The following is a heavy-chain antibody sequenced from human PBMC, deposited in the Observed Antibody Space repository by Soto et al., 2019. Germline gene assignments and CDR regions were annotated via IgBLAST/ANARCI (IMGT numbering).Heavy chain of an antibody. Sequence: WGSLLLSCAASGFSLASYPMNWVGQTPGKGLELISYSSARGDTIYYADSVEGRFTISRDNARNSLSLHMSSLRDEDSALYYCAQGPHTNVGWPYYFESWGQGVPVTVSS. V-gene: IGHV3-48*02. CDR3: AQGPHTNVGWPYYFES. J-gene: IGHJ4*02. D-gene: IGHD6-19*01. CDR2: SSARGDTI. CDR1: GFSLASYP.